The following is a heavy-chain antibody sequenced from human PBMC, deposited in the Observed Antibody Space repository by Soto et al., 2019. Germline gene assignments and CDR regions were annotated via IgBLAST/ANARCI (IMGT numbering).Heavy chain of an antibody. Sequence: GYGMRLILPVPGKGLESVSGIRGNGDPPFYADSVKGRFTISRDNSKNTLYLQMSSLSADDTAVYHCVKSRRGNSFDSVVWGHRALVTVSS. J-gene: IGHJ4*01. CDR1: GYG. CDR3: VKSRRGNSFDSVV. CDR2: IRGNGDPP. V-gene: IGHV3-64D*06. D-gene: IGHD5-12*01.